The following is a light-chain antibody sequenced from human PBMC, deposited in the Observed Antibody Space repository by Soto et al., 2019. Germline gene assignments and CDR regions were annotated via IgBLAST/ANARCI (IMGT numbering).Light chain of an antibody. V-gene: IGLV2-14*01. CDR2: DVS. J-gene: IGLJ2*01. Sequence: QSALTQPASVSGSPGQSITISCTGTSSDVGIYNYVSWYQQHPGKAPKLMIYDVSIRPSAVSNRFSGSKSGNTASLTISGLQAEDEADYYCSSYTSSATLVFGGGTKLTVL. CDR3: SSYTSSATLV. CDR1: SSDVGIYNY.